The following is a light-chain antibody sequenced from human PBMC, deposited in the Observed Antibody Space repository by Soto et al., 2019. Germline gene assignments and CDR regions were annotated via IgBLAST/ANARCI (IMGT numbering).Light chain of an antibody. CDR2: XAS. CDR3: KQRNRWHPPFT. CDR1: QSVTNH. V-gene: IGKV3-11*01. Sequence: MALTPSPPTXSFPGTTRGPSPWRDRQSVTNHVAWYQNKPGPAHRXLXXXASKRDNGIQDRFSGSGSGTDFTLKIRDRETDDFAVYYCKQRNRWHPPFTVGTGTPVDI. J-gene: IGKJ3*01.